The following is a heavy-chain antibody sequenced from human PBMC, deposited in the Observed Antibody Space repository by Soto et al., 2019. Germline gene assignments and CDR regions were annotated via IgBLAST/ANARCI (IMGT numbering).Heavy chain of an antibody. J-gene: IGHJ4*02. CDR2: ISGSGGST. CDR1: GFTFSNFA. CDR3: AKDIVAVGGYETFDF. Sequence: EVQLSQSGGGLVQPGGSLRLSCAASGFTFSNFAMRWVRQAPGKGLEWVSDISGSGGSTYYAESVKGRFTISRDNSKNTLFLQMNNLRVEDTAVYYCAKDIVAVGGYETFDFWGQGTMVTVSS. D-gene: IGHD5-12*01. V-gene: IGHV3-23*01.